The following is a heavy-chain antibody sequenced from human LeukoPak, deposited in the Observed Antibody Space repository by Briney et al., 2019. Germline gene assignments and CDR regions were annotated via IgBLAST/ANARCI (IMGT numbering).Heavy chain of an antibody. Sequence: PGGSLRLSCAASGFTFSSYAMSWVRQAPGKGLEWVSAISGSGGSTYYADSVKGRFTISRDNSQNTLYLQMNSLRAEDTAVYYCAKALENIVVVPAALFDYWGQGTLVTVSS. CDR1: GFTFSSYA. D-gene: IGHD2-2*01. V-gene: IGHV3-23*01. CDR3: AKALENIVVVPAALFDY. J-gene: IGHJ4*02. CDR2: ISGSGGST.